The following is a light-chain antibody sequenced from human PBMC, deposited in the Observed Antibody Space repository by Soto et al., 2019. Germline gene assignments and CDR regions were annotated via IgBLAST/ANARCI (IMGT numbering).Light chain of an antibody. Sequence: EIVLTQSPGTLSLSPGERATLSCRASQSVSSSYLAWYQQKPGQAPRLLIYGASSRATGIPDRCSGSGSGTDFTLTISRLEPEDFAVYYCQQYGSSPGSTFGQGTKVEIK. V-gene: IGKV3-20*01. CDR2: GAS. CDR3: QQYGSSPGST. CDR1: QSVSSSY. J-gene: IGKJ1*01.